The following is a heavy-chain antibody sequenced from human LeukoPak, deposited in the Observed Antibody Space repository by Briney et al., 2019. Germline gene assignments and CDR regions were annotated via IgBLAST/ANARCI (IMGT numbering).Heavy chain of an antibody. J-gene: IGHJ6*04. CDR1: GFTFSSYE. V-gene: IGHV3-66*01. Sequence: GGSLRLSCAASGFTFSSYEMSWVRQAPGKGLEWVSVIYSGGSTYYADSVKGRFTISRDNSKNTLYLQMNSLRAEDTAVYYCARGSVSRGLDVWGKGTTVTISS. D-gene: IGHD2-15*01. CDR2: IYSGGST. CDR3: ARGSVSRGLDV.